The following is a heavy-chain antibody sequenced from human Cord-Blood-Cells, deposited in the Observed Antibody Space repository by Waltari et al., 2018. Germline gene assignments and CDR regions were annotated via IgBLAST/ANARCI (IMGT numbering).Heavy chain of an antibody. CDR1: GGTFSSYA. CDR2: IIPIFGTA. CDR3: ARFPSYCSSTSCYTGYFDY. D-gene: IGHD2-2*02. J-gene: IGHJ4*02. V-gene: IGHV1-69*01. Sequence: QVQLVQSGAEVKKPGSSVKVSCKASGGTFSSYAISWLRQAPGQGLELMGEIIPIFGTANYAQKFQGRVTITADESTSTAYMELSSLRSEDTAVYYCARFPSYCSSTSCYTGYFDYWGQGTLVTVSS.